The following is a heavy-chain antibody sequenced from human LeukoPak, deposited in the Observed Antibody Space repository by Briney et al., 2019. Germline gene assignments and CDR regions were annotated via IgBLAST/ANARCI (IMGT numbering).Heavy chain of an antibody. CDR1: GYTFTGYY. V-gene: IGHV1-2*02. J-gene: IGHJ5*02. CDR2: INPNSGGT. CDR3: ARDHRDSSSWYWFDP. D-gene: IGHD6-13*01. Sequence: ASVKVSCKASGYTFTGYYMHWVRQAPGQGLEWMVWINPNSGGTNYAQKFQGRVTMTRDTSISTAYMELSRLRSDDTAVYYCARDHRDSSSWYWFDPWGQGTLVTVSS.